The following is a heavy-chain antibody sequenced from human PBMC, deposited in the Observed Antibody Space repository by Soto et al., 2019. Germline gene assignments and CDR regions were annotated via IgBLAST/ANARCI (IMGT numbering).Heavy chain of an antibody. J-gene: IGHJ5*02. CDR1: GFTFSSYS. D-gene: IGHD2-15*01. V-gene: IGHV3-21*01. Sequence: GSLRLSCAASGFTFSSYSMNWVRQAPGKGREWVSSISSSSSYIYYADSVKGRFTISRDDAKNSLYLQMNSLRAEDTAVYYCARDRDCSGGSCYYHWFDPWGQGTLVTVSS. CDR2: ISSSSSYI. CDR3: ARDRDCSGGSCYYHWFDP.